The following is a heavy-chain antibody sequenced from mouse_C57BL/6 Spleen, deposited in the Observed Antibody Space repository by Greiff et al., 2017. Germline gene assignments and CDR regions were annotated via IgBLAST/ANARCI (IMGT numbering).Heavy chain of an antibody. J-gene: IGHJ2*01. CDR2: IYPGSGST. CDR1: GYTFTSYW. D-gene: IGHD1-1*01. CDR3: ARPIYYYGLDY. Sequence: QVQLQQPGAELVKPGASVKMSCKASGYTFTSYWITWVKQRPGQGLEWIGDIYPGSGSTNYNEKFKSKATLTVDTSSSTAYMQLSSLTSKDSAVYYRARPIYYYGLDYWGQGTTLTVSS. V-gene: IGHV1-55*01.